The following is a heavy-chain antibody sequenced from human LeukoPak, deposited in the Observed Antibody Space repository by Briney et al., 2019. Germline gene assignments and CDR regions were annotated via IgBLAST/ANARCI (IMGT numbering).Heavy chain of an antibody. J-gene: IGHJ5*02. CDR1: GFTFSSYA. Sequence: GGSLRLSCAASGFTFSSYAMSWVRQAPGKGLEWVSAISGSGGSTYYADSVKGRFTISRDNSKNTLYLQMNSLRAEDTAVYYCAKDPYYDFWSGYLEDGMDWFDPWGQGTLVTVSS. CDR3: AKDPYYDFWSGYLEDGMDWFDP. V-gene: IGHV3-23*01. D-gene: IGHD3-3*01. CDR2: ISGSGGST.